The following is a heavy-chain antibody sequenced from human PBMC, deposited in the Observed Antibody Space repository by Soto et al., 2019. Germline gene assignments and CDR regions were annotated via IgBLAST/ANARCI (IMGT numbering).Heavy chain of an antibody. J-gene: IGHJ4*02. V-gene: IGHV4-4*02. CDR1: GVSIGSHDW. CDR2: SHQSGNT. Sequence: QVQLQESGPGLVKPSGTLSLTCAVSGVSIGSHDWWTWVRQPPGKGLEWIGESHQSGNTNYNSSLESRVTISLDTSKNHFSLQLSSVTVADTAVYYCATRATGRVYWGQGTLVTVSS. CDR3: ATRATGRVY.